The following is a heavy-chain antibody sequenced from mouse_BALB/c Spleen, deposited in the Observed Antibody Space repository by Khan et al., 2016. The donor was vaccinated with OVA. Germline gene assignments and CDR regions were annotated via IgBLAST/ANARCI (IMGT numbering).Heavy chain of an antibody. J-gene: IGHJ3*01. CDR2: INPYNDYT. V-gene: IGHV1S136*01. D-gene: IGHD3-1*01. Sequence: EVQLQESGPELVKPGASVKMSCKASGYTFTSYVMHWVKQKPGQGLEWIGYINPYNDYTKYNEKFKGKATLTSDKSSSTAYMELSSLTSEDSAVYYCAGGVLGLQTWFAYWGQGTLVTVSA. CDR1: GYTFTSYV. CDR3: AGGVLGLQTWFAY.